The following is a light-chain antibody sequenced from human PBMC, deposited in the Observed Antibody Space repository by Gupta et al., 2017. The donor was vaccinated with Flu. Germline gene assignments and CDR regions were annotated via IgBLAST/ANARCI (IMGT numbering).Light chain of an antibody. CDR2: EVN. CDR3: GSYTGSTSTNRVV. Sequence: GSPGQSITISCTGTSSDVGRYNYVSWYQQYPGKAPKLMIYEVNYRPSGVSSRVSGSKSGNTASLTISRLQAEDEADYYCGSYTGSTSTNRVVFGTGTQVTVL. J-gene: IGLJ1*01. V-gene: IGLV2-14*03. CDR1: SSDVGRYNY.